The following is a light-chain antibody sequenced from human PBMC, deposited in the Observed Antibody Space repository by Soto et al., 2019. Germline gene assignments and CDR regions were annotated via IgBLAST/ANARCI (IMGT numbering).Light chain of an antibody. CDR2: AAS. Sequence: EIVLTQSPGTLSLSPGERATLSCKATQTVSSSYLAWYQHRPGQAPRLLIYAASSRATGIPDRFSGSGSGTDFTLTISRLEPEDFAVYYCQQYGSSQYTFGQGTKLDIK. V-gene: IGKV3-20*01. CDR3: QQYGSSQYT. CDR1: QTVSSSY. J-gene: IGKJ2*01.